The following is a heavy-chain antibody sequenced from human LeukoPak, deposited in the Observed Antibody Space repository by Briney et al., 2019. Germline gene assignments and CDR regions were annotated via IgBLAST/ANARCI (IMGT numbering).Heavy chain of an antibody. Sequence: QPGGALRLYCAASGFTFTSDWMSWVRQAPGKGLEWVANIKQDGSEKYYVDSVKGRFTISRDNTKNSLYLQMNSLRAEDTAVYYCARDQYYYDSSGYYYYFGYWGQGTLVTVSS. V-gene: IGHV3-7*04. CDR2: IKQDGSEK. CDR3: ARDQYYYDSSGYYYYFGY. J-gene: IGHJ4*02. D-gene: IGHD3-22*01. CDR1: GFTFTSDW.